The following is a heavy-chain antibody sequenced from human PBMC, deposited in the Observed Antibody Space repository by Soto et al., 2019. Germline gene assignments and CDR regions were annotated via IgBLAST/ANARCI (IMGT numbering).Heavy chain of an antibody. CDR2: IYYSGST. D-gene: IGHD4-17*01. J-gene: IGHJ3*02. V-gene: IGHV4-39*01. CDR3: ARTTVTTINSAAFDI. CDR1: GGSISSSSYY. Sequence: SETLSLTCTVSGGSISSSSYYWGWIRQPPGKGLEWIGSIYYSGSTYYNPSLKSRVTISVDTSKNQFSLKLSSVTAADTAVYYCARTTVTTINSAAFDIWGQGTMVTVSS.